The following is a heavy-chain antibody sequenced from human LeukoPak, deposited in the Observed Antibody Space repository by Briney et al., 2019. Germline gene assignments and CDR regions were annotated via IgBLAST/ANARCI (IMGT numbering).Heavy chain of an antibody. CDR2: INPNSGGT. D-gene: IGHD4-23*01. CDR1: GYTFTGYY. Sequence: ASVKVSCKASGYTFTGYYMHWVRQAPGQGLEWMGWINPNSGGTNYAQKFQGRVTMTRDTSISTAYMELSRLRSDDTAVYYCARTPGGNSEYYFDYWGQGTLVTVSS. J-gene: IGHJ4*02. CDR3: ARTPGGNSEYYFDY. V-gene: IGHV1-2*02.